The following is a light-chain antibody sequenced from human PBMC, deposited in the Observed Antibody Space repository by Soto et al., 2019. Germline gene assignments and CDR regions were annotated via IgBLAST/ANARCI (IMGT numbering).Light chain of an antibody. J-gene: IGKJ1*01. V-gene: IGKV1-27*01. CDR3: QKYNSATWT. Sequence: DVQMTQSPSSLSASVGDRVIITCRASQGISNYLVWYQHKPGSAPKVLIYAATTLQSGVPSRFSGSGSGTDFILTISSLQPEDVATYYCQKYNSATWTFGQGTKVEIK. CDR1: QGISNY. CDR2: AAT.